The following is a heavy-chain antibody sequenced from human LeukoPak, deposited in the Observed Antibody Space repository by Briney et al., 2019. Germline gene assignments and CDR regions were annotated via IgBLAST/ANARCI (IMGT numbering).Heavy chain of an antibody. Sequence: ASVKVSCKASGYTFTSYAMHWLRQAPGQRLEWMGWSNAGNGNTKYSQEFQGRVTITRDTSASTAYMELSSLRSEDMAVYYCARAGYDILTGYYSPRLDYWGQGTLVTVSS. CDR1: GYTFTSYA. CDR2: SNAGNGNT. D-gene: IGHD3-9*01. J-gene: IGHJ4*02. V-gene: IGHV1-3*02. CDR3: ARAGYDILTGYYSPRLDY.